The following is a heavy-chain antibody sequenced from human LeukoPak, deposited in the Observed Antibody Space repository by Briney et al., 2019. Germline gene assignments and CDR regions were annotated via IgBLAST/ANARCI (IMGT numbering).Heavy chain of an antibody. CDR1: GFTFSSYA. CDR3: AKDQGPGYSGYDWGAFDI. D-gene: IGHD5-12*01. V-gene: IGHV3-23*01. Sequence: GGSLRLSCAASGFTFSSYAMSWVRQAPGKGLEGVSTISGSGGSTYYTDSVKGRFTISRDNSKNTLYLQLNSLRVEDTAIYYCAKDQGPGYSGYDWGAFDIWGQGTMVTVSS. J-gene: IGHJ3*02. CDR2: ISGSGGST.